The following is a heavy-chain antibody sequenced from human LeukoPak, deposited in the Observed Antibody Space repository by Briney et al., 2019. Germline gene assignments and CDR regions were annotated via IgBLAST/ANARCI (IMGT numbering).Heavy chain of an antibody. CDR2: INHSGST. V-gene: IGHV4-34*01. Sequence: SETLSLTCAVYGGSFSGYYWSWIRQPPGKWLEWIGEINHSGSTNYNPSLKSRVTISVDTSKNQFSLKLSSVTAADTAVYYCARGRRGEFDYWGQGTLVTVSS. D-gene: IGHD2-21*01. CDR1: GGSFSGYY. CDR3: ARGRRGEFDY. J-gene: IGHJ4*02.